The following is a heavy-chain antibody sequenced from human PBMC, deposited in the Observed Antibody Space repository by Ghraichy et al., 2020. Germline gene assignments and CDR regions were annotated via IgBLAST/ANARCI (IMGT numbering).Heavy chain of an antibody. J-gene: IGHJ6*02. Sequence: SETLSLTCAVYGGSFSGYYWSWIRQPPGKGLEWIGEINHSGSTNYNPSLKRRVTISVDTSKNQFSLKLSSVTAADTAVYYCARCWYSSSSVGMDVWGQGTTVTVSS. CDR2: INHSGST. V-gene: IGHV4-34*01. D-gene: IGHD6-6*01. CDR3: ARCWYSSSSVGMDV. CDR1: GGSFSGYY.